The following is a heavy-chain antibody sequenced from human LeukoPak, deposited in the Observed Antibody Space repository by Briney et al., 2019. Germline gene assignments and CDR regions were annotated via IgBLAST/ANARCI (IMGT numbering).Heavy chain of an antibody. D-gene: IGHD3-22*01. CDR3: ARVSTYYYDSSGYSDY. J-gene: IGHJ4*02. CDR1: GFTFDDYG. V-gene: IGHV3-20*04. Sequence: GGSLRLSCAASGFTFDDYGMSWVRQAPGKGLEWVSGINWNGGSTGYADSVKGRFTISRDNAKNSLYLQMNSLRAEDTALYYCARVSTYYYDSSGYSDYWGQGTLVTVSS. CDR2: INWNGGST.